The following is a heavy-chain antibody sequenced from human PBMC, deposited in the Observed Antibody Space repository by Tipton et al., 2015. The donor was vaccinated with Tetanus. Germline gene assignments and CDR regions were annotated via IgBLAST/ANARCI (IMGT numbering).Heavy chain of an antibody. J-gene: IGHJ3*01. CDR3: ARRSYCSSSRCFDAFDL. CDR1: GGSFTSDNSY. Sequence: TLSLTCTVSGGSFTSDNSYWSWIRKPPGKGLEWIGYINYSGSSYYSPSLKSRVSISVDGSNNQISLKLSSVTAADTAVYYCARRSYCSSSRCFDAFDLWGQGTMVTVSS. D-gene: IGHD2-2*01. V-gene: IGHV4-61*01. CDR2: INYSGSS.